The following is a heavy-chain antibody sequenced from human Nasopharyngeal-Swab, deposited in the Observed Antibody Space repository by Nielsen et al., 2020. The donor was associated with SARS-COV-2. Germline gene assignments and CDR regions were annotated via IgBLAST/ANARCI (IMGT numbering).Heavy chain of an antibody. J-gene: IGHJ4*02. CDR2: ISSSSSTI. Sequence: GESLKISCAASGFTFSSYSMNWVRQAPGKGLEWVSYISSSSSTIYYADSVKGRFTISRDNAKNSLYLQMNSLRDEDTAVYYCARLSGWYLSLAFDYWGQGTPVTVSS. CDR1: GFTFSSYS. CDR3: ARLSGWYLSLAFDY. D-gene: IGHD6-19*01. V-gene: IGHV3-48*02.